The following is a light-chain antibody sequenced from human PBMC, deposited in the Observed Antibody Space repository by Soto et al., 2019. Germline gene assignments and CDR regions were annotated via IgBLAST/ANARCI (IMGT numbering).Light chain of an antibody. CDR2: GAS. Sequence: EIVMTQSPATLSVSPGERATLSCRASQSVAGNLAWYQQNPGQAPRLLIYGASTRATGIPTRFSGGGSRTVFTLTISSLQSEDFVIYYCQQYNKWPLAFGGGTKVEIK. J-gene: IGKJ4*01. V-gene: IGKV3-15*01. CDR1: QSVAGN. CDR3: QQYNKWPLA.